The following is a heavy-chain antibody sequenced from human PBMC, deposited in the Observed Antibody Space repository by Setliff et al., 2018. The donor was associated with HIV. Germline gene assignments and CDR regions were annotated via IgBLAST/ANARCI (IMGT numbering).Heavy chain of an antibody. J-gene: IGHJ4*02. CDR3: ARAAYGYDSSGYFFDY. V-gene: IGHV1-69*05. Sequence: ASVKVSCKASGGTFSSYVISWVRPAPGQGLEWMGGIIPIFGTANYAQKFQGRVTITTDESTSTVYMELSSLRSEDTAVYYCARAAYGYDSSGYFFDYWGQGTLVTVSS. CDR1: GGTFSSYV. CDR2: IIPIFGTA. D-gene: IGHD3-22*01.